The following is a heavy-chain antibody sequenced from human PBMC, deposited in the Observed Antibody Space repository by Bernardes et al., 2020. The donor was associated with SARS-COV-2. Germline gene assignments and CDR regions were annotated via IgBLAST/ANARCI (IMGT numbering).Heavy chain of an antibody. CDR3: ARDLFWWSAADY. J-gene: IGHJ4*02. CDR2: VGTDGNT. V-gene: IGHV3-23*01. D-gene: IGHD3-16*01. Sequence: GGSLRLSCAASGFSLSSHAMSWVRQAPGKGLEWVSGVGTDGNTHYTDSVRGRFSISRDNSKNIVYLQMNSLRGEDTAVYFCARDLFWWSAADYWGQGTLVTVS. CDR1: GFSLSSHA.